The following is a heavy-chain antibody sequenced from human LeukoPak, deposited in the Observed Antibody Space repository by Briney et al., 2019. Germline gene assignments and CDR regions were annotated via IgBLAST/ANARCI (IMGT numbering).Heavy chain of an antibody. J-gene: IGHJ5*02. CDR3: ARGNLFNWFDP. CDR2: ISAYSGNT. Sequence: ASVKVSCKASGYTFTNYGISWVRQAPGQGLEWMGWISAYSGNTNYAQMLQGRVTMTTDTSTNTAYMELRSLRSDDTAVYYCARGNLFNWFDPWGQGTLVTVSS. V-gene: IGHV1-18*01. CDR1: GYTFTNYG.